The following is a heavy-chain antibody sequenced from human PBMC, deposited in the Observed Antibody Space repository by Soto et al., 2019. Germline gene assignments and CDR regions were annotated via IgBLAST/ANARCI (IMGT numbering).Heavy chain of an antibody. CDR1: GGTFSSYA. J-gene: IGHJ6*02. V-gene: IGHV1-69*06. CDR3: ARGGCTNGVCYGDYHYYCMYV. D-gene: IGHD2-8*01. CDR2: IIPIFGTA. Sequence: SVKLCCKASGGTFSSYAISWVRQAPGQGLEWMGGIIPIFGTANYAQKFQGRVTITADKSTSTAYMELSSLRSEDTAVYYCARGGCTNGVCYGDYHYYCMYVWG.